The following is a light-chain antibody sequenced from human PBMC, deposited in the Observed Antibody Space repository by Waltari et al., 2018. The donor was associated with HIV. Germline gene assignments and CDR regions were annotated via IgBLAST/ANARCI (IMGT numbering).Light chain of an antibody. CDR1: SSNIGRRI. Sequence: QSVLTQPPSASGTPGQRVTISCSGSSSNIGRRIANVLWYQQPPGAAPRLLIHRNSQRPSGVADRFSGSKYGTSASLAISAIQSEEEADDYCAIWDGLNGWVFGGGTKVTVL. CDR3: AIWDGLNGWV. V-gene: IGLV1-44*01. J-gene: IGLJ3*02. CDR2: RNS.